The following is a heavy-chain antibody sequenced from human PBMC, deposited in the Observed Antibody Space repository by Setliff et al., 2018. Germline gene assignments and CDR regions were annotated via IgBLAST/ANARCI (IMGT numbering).Heavy chain of an antibody. D-gene: IGHD3-10*01. CDR3: FGAGTCSY. J-gene: IGHJ4*02. V-gene: IGHV3-74*01. Sequence: GGSLRLSCGAFGFTFSKYWMYWVRQAPGKGLVWLSRINGDATITNYADSVKGRFTISRDNAKNSLSLQMNNLRTEDTAVYYCFGAGTCSYWGQGTLVTVSS. CDR2: INGDATIT. CDR1: GFTFSKYW.